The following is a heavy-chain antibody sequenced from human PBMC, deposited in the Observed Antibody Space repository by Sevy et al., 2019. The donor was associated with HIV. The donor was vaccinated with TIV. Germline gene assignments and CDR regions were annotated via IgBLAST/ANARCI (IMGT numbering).Heavy chain of an antibody. CDR2: INWNGGST. J-gene: IGHJ3*02. Sequence: GGSLSLSCAASGFTFDDYGMSWVRQAPGKGLEWVSGINWNGGSTGYADSVKGRFTISRDNAKNSLYLQMNSLRAEDTALYYCARGVHYYDSSGYFDAFDIWGKGTSVTVSS. CDR3: ARGVHYYDSSGYFDAFDI. V-gene: IGHV3-20*04. CDR1: GFTFDDYG. D-gene: IGHD3-22*01.